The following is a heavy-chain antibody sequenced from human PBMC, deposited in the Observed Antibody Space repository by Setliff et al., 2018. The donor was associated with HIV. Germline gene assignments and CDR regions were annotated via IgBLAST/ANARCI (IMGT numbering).Heavy chain of an antibody. CDR3: AREFSERSPNPDHYYYYMDV. CDR1: GVSISSSSYY. CDR2: IYYSGYT. D-gene: IGHD6-19*01. J-gene: IGHJ6*03. V-gene: IGHV4-39*07. Sequence: KASETLSLTCTVSGVSISSSSYYWGWIRQPPGKGLEWIGAIYYSGYTNYNPSLKSRLNMSVDTSNYQISLKLTAVTAADTAVYYCAREFSERSPNPDHYYYYMDVWGKGTTVTVSS.